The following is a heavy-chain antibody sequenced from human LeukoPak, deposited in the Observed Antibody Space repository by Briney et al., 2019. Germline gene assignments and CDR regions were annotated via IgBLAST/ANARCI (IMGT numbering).Heavy chain of an antibody. CDR2: MYISGST. Sequence: PSETLSLTCTVSGGFISSGSYYWSWIRQPAGKGLEWIGRMYISGSTNYNPSLKSRVTISVDTSKNQFSLKLSSVTAADTAVYYCAREGMARGFGGNNWGQGTLVTVSS. V-gene: IGHV4-61*02. CDR1: GGFISSGSYY. J-gene: IGHJ4*02. D-gene: IGHD3-10*01. CDR3: AREGMARGFGGNN.